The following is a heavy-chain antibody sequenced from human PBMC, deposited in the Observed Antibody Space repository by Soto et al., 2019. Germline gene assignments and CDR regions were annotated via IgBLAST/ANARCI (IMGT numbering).Heavy chain of an antibody. CDR2: IYSGGST. J-gene: IGHJ4*02. V-gene: IGHV3-53*01. Sequence: PGGSLRLSCAASGFTVSSNYMSWVRQAPGKGLEWVSVIYSGGSTYYADSVKGRFTISRDNSKNMLYLQMNSLRTEDTAVYYCARGYNWNFHYFDYWGQGNLVTVS. D-gene: IGHD1-7*01. CDR3: ARGYNWNFHYFDY. CDR1: GFTVSSNY.